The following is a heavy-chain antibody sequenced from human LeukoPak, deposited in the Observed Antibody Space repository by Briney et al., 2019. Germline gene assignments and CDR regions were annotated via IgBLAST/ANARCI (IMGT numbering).Heavy chain of an antibody. CDR1: GGTISRDY. CDR3: AREPPSGSLSSLDWFDP. CDR2: IYYSGST. D-gene: IGHD1-26*01. J-gene: IGHJ5*02. Sequence: SETLSLTGSVSGGTISRDYWSWIRQPPGKGLEWIGCIYYSGSTNYNPSLKSRVTISVDTSKNQFSLKLSSVTAADTAVYYCAREPPSGSLSSLDWFDPWGQGTLVTVSS. V-gene: IGHV4-59*01.